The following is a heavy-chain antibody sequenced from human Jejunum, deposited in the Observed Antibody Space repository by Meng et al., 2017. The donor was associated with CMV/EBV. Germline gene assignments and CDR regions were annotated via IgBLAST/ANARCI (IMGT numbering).Heavy chain of an antibody. CDR3: ARGESRGYYYFDY. V-gene: IGHV4-4*07. CDR1: GDSINNHF. CDR2: ISSSGNT. D-gene: IGHD3-22*01. J-gene: IGHJ4*02. Sequence: VHLQGSGPGLVRPSETLSLTCSVSGDSINNHFWSWIRQPAGKKLEWIGRISSSGNTNYTPSFKSRVIMSLDTSNNQFFLKLTSVTAADTALYYCARGESRGYYYFDYWGQGILVTVSS.